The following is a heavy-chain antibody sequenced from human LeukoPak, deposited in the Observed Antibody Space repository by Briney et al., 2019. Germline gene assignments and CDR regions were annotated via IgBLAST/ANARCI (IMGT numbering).Heavy chain of an antibody. D-gene: IGHD3-9*01. CDR2: ISAYNGNT. Sequence: ASVRVSCKASGGTFSSYAISWVRQAPGQGLEWMGWISAYNGNTNYAQKLQGGVTMTTDTSTSTAYMELRSLRSDDTAVYYCASLGPDYDILTGRDAFDIWGQGTMVTVSS. J-gene: IGHJ3*02. V-gene: IGHV1-18*01. CDR1: GGTFSSYA. CDR3: ASLGPDYDILTGRDAFDI.